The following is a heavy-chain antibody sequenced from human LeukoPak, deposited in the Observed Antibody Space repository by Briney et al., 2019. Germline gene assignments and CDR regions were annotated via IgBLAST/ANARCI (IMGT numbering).Heavy chain of an antibody. CDR3: ASTPPYYYYYMDV. Sequence: SETLSLTCTVSGGSISSGGYYWSWIRQHPGKGLEWIGYIYYSGSTYYNPSLKSRLTISVDTSKNQFSLKLTSVTAADTAVYYCASTPPYYYYYMDVWGKGTTVTVSS. J-gene: IGHJ6*03. V-gene: IGHV4-31*03. CDR1: GGSISSGGYY. CDR2: IYYSGST.